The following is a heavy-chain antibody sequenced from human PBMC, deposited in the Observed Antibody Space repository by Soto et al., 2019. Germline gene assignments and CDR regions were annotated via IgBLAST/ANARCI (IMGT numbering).Heavy chain of an antibody. Sequence: QVQLVESGGGVVQHGRSLRLSCAASGFTFSSYGMHWVRQAPGKGLEWVAVIWYDGSNKYYADSVKGRFTISRDNSKNTRYLQMDCLSAEETAVDYCARDRITFGGVIVGGMDVWGQGTTVTVCS. J-gene: IGHJ6*02. CDR1: GFTFSSYG. D-gene: IGHD3-16*02. V-gene: IGHV3-33*01. CDR3: ARDRITFGGVIVGGMDV. CDR2: IWYDGSNK.